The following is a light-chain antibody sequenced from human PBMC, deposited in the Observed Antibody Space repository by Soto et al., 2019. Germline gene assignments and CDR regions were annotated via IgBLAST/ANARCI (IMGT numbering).Light chain of an antibody. V-gene: IGKV3-11*01. CDR2: DAS. J-gene: IGKJ4*01. Sequence: EIVLTQSPATLSLSPGERVTLSCRVSQSVSSYLAWYQQKSGQAPRLLIYDASNRATGIPARFSGSGSGTDFTLTISSLEPEDFAVYYCQQRSNWPPLLTFGGGTKVEIK. CDR1: QSVSSY. CDR3: QQRSNWPPLLT.